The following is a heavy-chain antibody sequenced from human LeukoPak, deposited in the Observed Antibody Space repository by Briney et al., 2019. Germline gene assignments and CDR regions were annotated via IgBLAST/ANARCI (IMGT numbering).Heavy chain of an antibody. V-gene: IGHV4-59*01. CDR1: GGAITNYY. Sequence: SETLSLTCGVSGGAITNYYWNWIRQAPGKELEWLGYIYYTGSTTYNPSVKSRITISLDTSKKQISLKLRSVTAADTAVYYCARGAAGVDYWGQGTLVTVSS. J-gene: IGHJ4*02. CDR2: IYYTGST. CDR3: ARGAAGVDY. D-gene: IGHD6-13*01.